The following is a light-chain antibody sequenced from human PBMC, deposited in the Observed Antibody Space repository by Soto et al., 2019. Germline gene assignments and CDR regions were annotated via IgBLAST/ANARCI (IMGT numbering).Light chain of an antibody. Sequence: DIQMTQSPSSLSASVGDRVTITCQASQDISNYLNWYQQKPGKAPKLLIYDASNLETGVPSRFSGSGSETDFNFTISSLQPQDIATYYCQQYDNLPSLTFGGGTKVEIK. CDR3: QQYDNLPSLT. V-gene: IGKV1-33*01. CDR2: DAS. CDR1: QDISNY. J-gene: IGKJ4*01.